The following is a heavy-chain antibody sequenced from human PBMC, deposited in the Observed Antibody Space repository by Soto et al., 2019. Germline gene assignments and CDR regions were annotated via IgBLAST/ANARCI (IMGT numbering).Heavy chain of an antibody. D-gene: IGHD2-2*02. V-gene: IGHV3-30-3*01. CDR2: ISYDGSNK. J-gene: IGHJ6*02. CDR3: ARGSKGRGYCSSTSCYTHYYYGMDV. CDR1: GFTFSSYA. Sequence: SLRLSCAASGFTFSSYAMHWVRQAPGKGLEWVAVISYDGSNKYYADSVKGRFTISRDNSKNTLYLQMNSLRAEDTAVYYCARGSKGRGYCSSTSCYTHYYYGMDVWGQGT.